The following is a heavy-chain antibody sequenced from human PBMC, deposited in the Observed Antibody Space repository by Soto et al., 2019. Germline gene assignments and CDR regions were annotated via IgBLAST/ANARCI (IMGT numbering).Heavy chain of an antibody. D-gene: IGHD6-19*01. Sequence: APGKVSCKVFGYTLTEISIHWVRQAPGKGLQWMGGFDSEDGETIYAQKFQGRVTMTEDTSTDTAYMELSSLRSEDTAVYYCATRSSGWIYYFDYWGQGTQVTVSS. CDR1: GYTLTEIS. CDR2: FDSEDGET. CDR3: ATRSSGWIYYFDY. J-gene: IGHJ4*02. V-gene: IGHV1-24*01.